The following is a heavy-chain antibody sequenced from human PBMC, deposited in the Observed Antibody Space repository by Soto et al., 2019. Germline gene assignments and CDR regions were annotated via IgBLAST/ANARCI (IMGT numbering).Heavy chain of an antibody. V-gene: IGHV4-39*01. CDR3: ARHRIEVVWRGFDF. CDR1: TDSSSFTNSY. CDR2: SSYNGGT. J-gene: IGHJ4*02. Sequence: SETLSLTCTVSTDSSSFTNSYWGWIRQPPGKGLQWIGSSSYNGGTFYNPSLKGRVVISFDRSKKQSSLQVTSVTAAHTAVYFCARHRIEVVWRGFDFWGQGSPVTVSS. D-gene: IGHD3-10*01.